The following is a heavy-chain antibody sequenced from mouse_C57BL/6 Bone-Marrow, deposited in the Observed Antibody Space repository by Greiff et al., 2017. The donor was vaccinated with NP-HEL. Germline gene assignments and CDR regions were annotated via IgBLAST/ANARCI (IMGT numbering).Heavy chain of an antibody. J-gene: IGHJ4*01. D-gene: IGHD2-3*01. CDR2: IRSKSNNYAT. CDR3: VRQRRWLLDDAMDY. V-gene: IGHV10-1*01. Sequence: EVKLVESGGGLVQPKGSVKLSCAASGFSFNTYAMNWVRQAPGKGLEWVARIRSKSNNYATYYADSVKDRFTISRDDSESMLYLQMNNLKTEDTAMYYGVRQRRWLLDDAMDYWGQGTSVTVSS. CDR1: GFSFNTYA.